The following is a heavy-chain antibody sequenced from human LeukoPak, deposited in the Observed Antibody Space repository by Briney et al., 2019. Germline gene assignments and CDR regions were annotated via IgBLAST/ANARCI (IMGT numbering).Heavy chain of an antibody. D-gene: IGHD3-16*02. V-gene: IGHV4-34*01. Sequence: SETLSLTCAVYGGSFSGYYWSWIRQPPGKGLEWIGEINRSGSTNYNPSLKSRVTISVDTSKNQFSLKLSSVTAADTAVYYCARVLKWATPRYDYWGQGTLVTVSS. J-gene: IGHJ4*02. CDR3: ARVLKWATPRYDY. CDR2: INRSGST. CDR1: GGSFSGYY.